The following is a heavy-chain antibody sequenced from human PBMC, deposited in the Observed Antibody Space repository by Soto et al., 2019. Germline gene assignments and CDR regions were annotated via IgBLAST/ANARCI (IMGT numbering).Heavy chain of an antibody. D-gene: IGHD6-13*01. Sequence: SETLSLTCAVSNASISSNYWWSWVRQPPGKGLEWIGEIYHSGSTNYNPSLKSRVTMSLDKSNSQFSLKLTSVTAADTAVYYCARGPDDSRENAFDIWGQGTMVTVSS. CDR1: NASISSNYW. J-gene: IGHJ3*02. V-gene: IGHV4-4*02. CDR3: ARGPDDSRENAFDI. CDR2: IYHSGST.